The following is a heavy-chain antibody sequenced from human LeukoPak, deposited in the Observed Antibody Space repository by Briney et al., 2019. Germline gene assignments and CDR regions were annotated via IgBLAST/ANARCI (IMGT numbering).Heavy chain of an antibody. V-gene: IGHV3-23*01. J-gene: IGHJ3*02. Sequence: GGSLRLSCAASGFTFSSYAMSWVRQAPGKGLEWVSAISGSGGSTYYADSVKGRFTISRDNSKNTLYLQMNSLRAEDTAVYYCAKQIVVVVSAAMYATTFDIWGQGTMVTVSS. CDR3: AKQIVVVVSAAMYATTFDI. CDR1: GFTFSSYA. D-gene: IGHD2-2*01. CDR2: ISGSGGST.